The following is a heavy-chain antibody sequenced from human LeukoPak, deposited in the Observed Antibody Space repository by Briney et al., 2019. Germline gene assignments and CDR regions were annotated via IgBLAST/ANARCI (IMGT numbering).Heavy chain of an antibody. CDR3: ARDYSITMVRGVIIDY. CDR1: GFTFSSYW. J-gene: IGHJ4*02. D-gene: IGHD3-10*01. V-gene: IGHV3-21*01. CDR2: ISSSSSYI. Sequence: KAGGSLRLSCAASGFTFSSYWMSWVRQAPGKGLEWVSSISSSSSYIYYADSVKGRFTISRDNAKNSLYLQMNSLRAEDTAVYYCARDYSITMVRGVIIDYWGQGTLVTVSS.